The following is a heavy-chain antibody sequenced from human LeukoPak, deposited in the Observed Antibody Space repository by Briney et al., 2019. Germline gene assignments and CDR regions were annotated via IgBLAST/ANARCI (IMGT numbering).Heavy chain of an antibody. Sequence: PGGSLRLSCAASGFTFSRYAMNWVRQAPGKGLEWVSAIGIRGDTHYSGSVKGRFTISRENAESSLYLQMNSLRAEDTAVYYCARGGIQVSGIDEFDYWGQGTLVTVSS. D-gene: IGHD6-19*01. V-gene: IGHV3-13*01. CDR1: GFTFSRYA. CDR3: ARGGIQVSGIDEFDY. CDR2: IGIRGDT. J-gene: IGHJ4*02.